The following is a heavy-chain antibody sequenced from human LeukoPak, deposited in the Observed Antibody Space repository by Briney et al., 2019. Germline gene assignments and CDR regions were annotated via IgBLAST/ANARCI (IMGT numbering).Heavy chain of an antibody. D-gene: IGHD2-15*01. CDR1: GFSFSGHW. Sequence: GGSLRLSCAASGFSFSGHWMHWARQLPGKGLVWVSRISPTGSTTSYADSVKGRFTVSRDNSKDTLYLQMDSLRAEDTAVYYCAKGSGSSCYSPCDYWGQGILVTVSS. CDR2: ISPTGSTT. CDR3: AKGSGSSCYSPCDY. V-gene: IGHV3-74*01. J-gene: IGHJ4*02.